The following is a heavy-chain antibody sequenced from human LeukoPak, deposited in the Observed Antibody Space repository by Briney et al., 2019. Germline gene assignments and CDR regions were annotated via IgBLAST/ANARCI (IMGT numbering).Heavy chain of an antibody. CDR1: GFTVSSNY. Sequence: PGGSLRLSCAASGFTVSSNYMSWVRQAPDKGLEWVAFIRSDGSNKYNADSVKGRFTISRDDSKNTLYLQMNSLRTEDTAVYYCGKDTFAYSSSCVDYWGQGTLVTVSS. CDR2: IRSDGSNK. V-gene: IGHV3-30*02. J-gene: IGHJ4*02. D-gene: IGHD6-13*01. CDR3: GKDTFAYSSSCVDY.